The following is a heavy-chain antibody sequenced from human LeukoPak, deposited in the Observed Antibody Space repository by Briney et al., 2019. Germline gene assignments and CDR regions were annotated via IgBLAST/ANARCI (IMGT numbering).Heavy chain of an antibody. V-gene: IGHV3-48*03. J-gene: IGHJ6*04. CDR1: GFTFSSYE. D-gene: IGHD3-10*01. Sequence: GGSLRLSCAASGFTFSSYEMNWVRQAPGKGLEWVSYISSSGSTIYYADSVKGRFTISRDNAKNSLYLQMNSLRAEDTAVYYCASARSYMVRGVIISYCGMDVWGKGTTVTVSS. CDR3: ASARSYMVRGVIISYCGMDV. CDR2: ISSSGSTI.